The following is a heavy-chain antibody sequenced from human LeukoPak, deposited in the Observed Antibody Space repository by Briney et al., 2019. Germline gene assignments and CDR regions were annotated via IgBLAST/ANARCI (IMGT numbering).Heavy chain of an antibody. V-gene: IGHV3-23*01. J-gene: IGHJ6*02. D-gene: IGHD6-13*01. CDR3: AKGRMSSSYYYGMDV. CDR1: GFTFSTYA. CDR2: ISGGGGST. Sequence: GGSLRLSCAASGFTFSTYAMSWVRQAPGKGLEWVSAISGGGGSTYYADSVRGRFTISRDNSKNTLSLQMHSLRAEDTAVYYCAKGRMSSSYYYGMDVWGQGTTVTVSS.